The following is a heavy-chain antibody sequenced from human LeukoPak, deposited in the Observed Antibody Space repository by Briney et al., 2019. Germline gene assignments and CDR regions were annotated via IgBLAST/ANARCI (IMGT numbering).Heavy chain of an antibody. CDR2: ISGSGGST. CDR3: AKDGGSIVVVPAALPNWFDP. V-gene: IGHV3-23*01. Sequence: GGSLGLSCAASGFTFSSYAMSWVRQAPGKGLEWVSAISGSGGSTYYADSVKGRFTISRDNSKNTLYLQMNSLRAEDTAVYYCAKDGGSIVVVPAALPNWFDPWGQGTLVTVSS. CDR1: GFTFSSYA. J-gene: IGHJ5*02. D-gene: IGHD2-2*02.